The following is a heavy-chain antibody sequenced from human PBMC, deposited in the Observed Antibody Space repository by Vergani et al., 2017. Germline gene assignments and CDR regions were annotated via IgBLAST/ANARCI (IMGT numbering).Heavy chain of an antibody. J-gene: IGHJ4*02. Sequence: VQLVESGGGLVQPGGSLRLSCGASGFTLSNYGMHWVRQAPGKGLEWVTFIRYDGSNTYSADSVKGRFTISRDNSKNTLFLQMNSLRPEDTAVYYCARDTVTGSRYFDYWGQGTLVTVSS. V-gene: IGHV3-30*02. CDR1: GFTLSNYG. D-gene: IGHD6-19*01. CDR2: IRYDGSNT. CDR3: ARDTVTGSRYFDY.